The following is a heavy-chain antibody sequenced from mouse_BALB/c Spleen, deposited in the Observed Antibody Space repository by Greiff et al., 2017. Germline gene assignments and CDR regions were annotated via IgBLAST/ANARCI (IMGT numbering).Heavy chain of an antibody. CDR2: ISYSGST. V-gene: IGHV3-2*02. D-gene: IGHD2-10*02. CDR1: GYSITSDYA. Sequence: EVQLQQSGPGLVKPSQSLSLTCTVTGYSITSDYAWNWIRQFPGNKLEWMGYISYSGSTSYNPSLKSRISITRDTSKNQFFLQLNSVTTEDTATYYCARSEYGNYDAMDYWGQGTSVTVSS. CDR3: ARSEYGNYDAMDY. J-gene: IGHJ4*01.